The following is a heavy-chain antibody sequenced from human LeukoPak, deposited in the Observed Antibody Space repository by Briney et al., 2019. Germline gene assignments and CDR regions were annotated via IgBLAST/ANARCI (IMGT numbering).Heavy chain of an antibody. D-gene: IGHD5-12*01. J-gene: IGHJ4*02. V-gene: IGHV3-7*01. Sequence: PGGSLRLPCVASGFTFRNYWMTWVRQAPGKGLEWVAHINQDGSEEHYMDSVKARFTISRDNAKNSLSLQMNSLRAEDTAVYYCVRDGRVSGYDLLDFWGQGTLVTVSS. CDR3: VRDGRVSGYDLLDF. CDR1: GFTFRNYW. CDR2: INQDGSEE.